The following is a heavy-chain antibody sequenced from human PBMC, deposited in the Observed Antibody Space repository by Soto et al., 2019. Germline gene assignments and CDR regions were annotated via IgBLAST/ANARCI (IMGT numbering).Heavy chain of an antibody. J-gene: IGHJ6*02. Sequence: SGGSLRLSCAASGFTFSSYGMHWVRQAPGKGLEWVAVISYDGSNKYYADSVKGRFTISRDNSKNTLYLQMNSLRAEDTAVYYCAKDGITIFGVVIIPSIYGMDVWGQGTTVTVSS. D-gene: IGHD3-3*01. V-gene: IGHV3-30*18. CDR2: ISYDGSNK. CDR1: GFTFSSYG. CDR3: AKDGITIFGVVIIPSIYGMDV.